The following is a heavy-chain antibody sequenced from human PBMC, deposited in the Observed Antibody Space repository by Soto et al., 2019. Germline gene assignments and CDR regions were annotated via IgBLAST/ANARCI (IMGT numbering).Heavy chain of an antibody. V-gene: IGHV1-69*06. CDR1: GGTLSSFINYP. CDR3: AMRDTSGFLRYFDN. CDR2: LVPNVGTV. D-gene: IGHD3-3*01. J-gene: IGHJ4*02. Sequence: QMQLVQSGAEVKKPGSSVTVSCKASGGTLSSFINYPINWVRQAPGQGLEWMGGLVPNVGTVNYAQKFQGRVTITADKSTGTAYMEVSSLRSEDTALYYCAMRDTSGFLRYFDNWGQGTLVTVAS.